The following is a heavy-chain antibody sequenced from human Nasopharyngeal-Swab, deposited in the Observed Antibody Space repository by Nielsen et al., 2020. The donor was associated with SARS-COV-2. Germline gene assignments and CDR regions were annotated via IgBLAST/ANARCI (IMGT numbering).Heavy chain of an antibody. V-gene: IGHV3-23*01. CDR2: IIASGDST. CDR3: AKFRRVTTDYFDF. Sequence: RGSLRLSCAASGLTFSNYAMSWVRQAPGKGLEWITSIIASGDSTYYAASVKGRFTISRDNSKSTLYLQMNSLRAEDAAVYYCAKFRRVTTDYFDFWGQGTLVTVSS. J-gene: IGHJ4*02. D-gene: IGHD4-17*01. CDR1: GLTFSNYA.